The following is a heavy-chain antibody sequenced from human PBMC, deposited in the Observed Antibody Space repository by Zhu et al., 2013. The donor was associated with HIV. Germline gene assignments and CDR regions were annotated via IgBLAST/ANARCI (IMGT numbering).Heavy chain of an antibody. J-gene: IGHJ6*02. CDR1: GFTFTSSA. D-gene: IGHD4-17*01. V-gene: IGHV1-58*01. CDR2: IVVGSGNT. Sequence: QLVQSGPEVKKPGTSVKVSCKASGFTFTSSAVQWVRQARGQRLEWIGWIVVGSGNTNYAQKFQERVTITRDMSTSTAYMELSSLRSEDTAVYYCAAGGVTTVTYYYYGMDVWGQGTTVTVSS. CDR3: AAGGVTTVTYYYYGMDV.